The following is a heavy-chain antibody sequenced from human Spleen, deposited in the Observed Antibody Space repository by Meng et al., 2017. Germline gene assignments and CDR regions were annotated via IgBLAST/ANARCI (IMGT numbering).Heavy chain of an antibody. CDR1: GFTVSSNY. CDR2: IYSGGST. Sequence: GESLKISCAASGFTVSSNYMSWVRQAPGKGLEWVSVIYSGGSTYYADSVKGRFTISRDNSKNTLYLQMNSLRAEDTAVYYCARNTATVTTLGWFDPWGQGTLVTVSS. V-gene: IGHV3-66*02. CDR3: ARNTATVTTLGWFDP. J-gene: IGHJ5*02. D-gene: IGHD4-17*01.